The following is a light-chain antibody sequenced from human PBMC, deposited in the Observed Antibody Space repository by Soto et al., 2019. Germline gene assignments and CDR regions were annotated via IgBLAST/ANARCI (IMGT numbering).Light chain of an antibody. CDR2: EVI. CDR1: SSDIGAYKY. V-gene: IGLV2-14*01. J-gene: IGLJ2*01. Sequence: QSALTQPASVSGSPGQSITISCTGTSSDIGAYKYVSWYQQHPGRAPKLMIYEVIHRPSGVSSRFSGSESGKTASLSISGLQADDEADYYCSSYTSSRTLVFGGGTQLTVL. CDR3: SSYTSSRTLV.